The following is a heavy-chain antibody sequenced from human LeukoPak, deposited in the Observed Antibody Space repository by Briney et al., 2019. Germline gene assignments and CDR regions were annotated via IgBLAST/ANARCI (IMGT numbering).Heavy chain of an antibody. V-gene: IGHV4-39*07. D-gene: IGHD3-3*01. CDR1: GGSISSSSYY. CDR2: IYYSGST. CDR3: AREKGDYDFWSGYSPYYMDV. Sequence: PSETLSLTCTVSGGSISSSSYYWGWIRQPPGKGLEWIGSIYYSGSTYYNPSLKSRVTISVDTSKNQFSLKLSSVTAADTAVYYCAREKGDYDFWSGYSPYYMDVWGKGTTVTVSS. J-gene: IGHJ6*03.